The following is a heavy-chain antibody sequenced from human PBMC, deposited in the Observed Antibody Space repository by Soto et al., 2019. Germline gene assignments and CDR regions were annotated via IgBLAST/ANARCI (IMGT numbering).Heavy chain of an antibody. V-gene: IGHV4-34*01. CDR1: GGSFSGYH. Sequence: PSETLSLTCAVYGGSFSGYHWSWIRRPPGKGLEWIGEINHSGSTNYNPSLKSRVTISVDTSKNQFSLKLSSVTAADTAVYYCARLWELRHGMDVWGQGTTVTVSS. CDR2: INHSGST. CDR3: ARLWELRHGMDV. D-gene: IGHD1-26*01. J-gene: IGHJ6*02.